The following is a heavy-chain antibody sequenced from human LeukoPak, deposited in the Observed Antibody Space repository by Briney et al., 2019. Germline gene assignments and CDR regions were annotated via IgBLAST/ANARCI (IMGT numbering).Heavy chain of an antibody. CDR2: FDPEDGET. CDR3: AAQDILTGYYDY. Sequence: RASVKVSCKVSGYTHTELSMHWVRQAPGKGLEWMGGFDPEDGETIYAQKFQGRVTMTEDTSTDTAYMELSSLRSEDTAVYYCAAQDILTGYYDYWGQGTLVTVSS. D-gene: IGHD3-9*01. J-gene: IGHJ4*02. CDR1: GYTHTELS. V-gene: IGHV1-24*01.